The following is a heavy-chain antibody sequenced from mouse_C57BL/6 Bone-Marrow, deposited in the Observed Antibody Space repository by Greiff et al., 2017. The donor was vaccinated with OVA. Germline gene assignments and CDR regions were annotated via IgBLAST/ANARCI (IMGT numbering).Heavy chain of an antibody. V-gene: IGHV1-82*01. D-gene: IGHD1-1*01. CDR3: ARSGAVPRYFDV. Sequence: QLQQSGPELVKPGASVKISCKASGYAFSSSWMNWVKQRPGKGLEWIGRIYPGDGDTNYNGKFKGKATLTADKSSSTAYMQLSSLTSEDSAVYFCARSGAVPRYFDVWGTGTTVTVSS. J-gene: IGHJ1*03. CDR2: IYPGDGDT. CDR1: GYAFSSSW.